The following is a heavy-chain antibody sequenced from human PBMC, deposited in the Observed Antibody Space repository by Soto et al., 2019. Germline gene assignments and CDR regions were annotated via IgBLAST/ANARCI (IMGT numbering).Heavy chain of an antibody. CDR1: GGSISSYY. Sequence: PSETLSLTCTVSGGSISSYYWSWIRQPPGKGLEWIGYIYYSGSTNYNPSLKSRVTISVDTSKNQFSLNLSSVTAADTAVYYCARGQGNYDILTGYYNVWYYFDYWGQGTLVTVSS. D-gene: IGHD3-9*01. CDR3: ARGQGNYDILTGYYNVWYYFDY. J-gene: IGHJ4*02. V-gene: IGHV4-59*01. CDR2: IYYSGST.